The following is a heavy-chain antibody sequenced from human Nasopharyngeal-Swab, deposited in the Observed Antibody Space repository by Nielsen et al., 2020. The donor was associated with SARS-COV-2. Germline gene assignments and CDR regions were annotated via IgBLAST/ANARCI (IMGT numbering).Heavy chain of an antibody. Sequence: GESLKISCAASGFTFSPFWMTWVRQAPGKGLEWVATIQTDGTEQYSVDSVKDRFTISRDNGKNSLYLQMNSLRVEDTAVYYCARENHGVFDNWGQGTLVTVSS. V-gene: IGHV3-7*01. J-gene: IGHJ4*02. CDR3: ARENHGVFDN. CDR1: GFTFSPFW. CDR2: IQTDGTEQ.